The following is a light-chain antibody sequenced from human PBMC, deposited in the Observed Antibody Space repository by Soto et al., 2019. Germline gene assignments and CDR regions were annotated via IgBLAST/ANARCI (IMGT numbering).Light chain of an antibody. J-gene: IGKJ5*01. CDR1: QSISSY. CDR3: QQRYSTPIT. V-gene: IGKV1-39*01. Sequence: DLQMTQSPSSLSASVGDRVTITCRASQSISSYLNWYQQKPGKAPKLLIYAASSLQSGVPSRFSGSGSGTDFTLTISSLQPEDFATYYCQQRYSTPITCDQGTRLEIK. CDR2: AAS.